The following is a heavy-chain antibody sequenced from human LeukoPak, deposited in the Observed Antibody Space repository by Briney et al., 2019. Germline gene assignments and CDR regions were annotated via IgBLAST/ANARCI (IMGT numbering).Heavy chain of an antibody. J-gene: IGHJ1*01. CDR2: MNTDGNYI. CDR1: GFPFSSYY. D-gene: IGHD1-1*01. Sequence: GGSLRLSCAASGFPFSSYYMRWVRQVPGEGLVWVSHMNTDGNYIVYADSVKGRFTTSRDNARNTMYLQMNNLRAEDTAIYYCASFGHNWSSSYWGQGTRVTVS. CDR3: ASFGHNWSSSY. V-gene: IGHV3-74*03.